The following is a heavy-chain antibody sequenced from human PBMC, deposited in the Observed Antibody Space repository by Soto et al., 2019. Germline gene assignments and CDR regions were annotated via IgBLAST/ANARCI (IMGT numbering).Heavy chain of an antibody. D-gene: IGHD3-9*01. CDR1: GFSLSTSEVG. CDR2: IYWDDDK. J-gene: IGHJ4*02. CDR3: AHRFDWYYFNY. Sequence: QITLKESGPPLLKPTQTLTLTCTFSGFSLSTSEVGVGWIRQPPGKALEWLALIYWDDDKRYSPSLRSRLTITKDHSKHQVVLTMTNMDPVDTATYYCAHRFDWYYFNYWGQGSLVTVSS. V-gene: IGHV2-5*02.